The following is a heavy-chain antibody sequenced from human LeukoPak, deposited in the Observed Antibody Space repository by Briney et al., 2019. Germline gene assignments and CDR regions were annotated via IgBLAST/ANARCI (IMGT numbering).Heavy chain of an antibody. CDR1: GFLFRVYA. J-gene: IGHJ4*02. CDR3: ARGVGPRHLDY. CDR2: ISINGDST. V-gene: IGHV3-64*01. Sequence: GGSLRLSCAASGFLFRVYAMHWVRQAPGKGLEYVAGISINGDSTYYANSLKGRFTISRDNAKSTLYLQMGSLRIEDMAIYYCARGVGPRHLDYWGQGTLVTVSS.